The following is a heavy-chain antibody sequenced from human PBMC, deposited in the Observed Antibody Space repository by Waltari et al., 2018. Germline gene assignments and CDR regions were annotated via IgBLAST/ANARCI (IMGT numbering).Heavy chain of an antibody. CDR2: INHSGST. J-gene: IGHJ4*02. Sequence: QVQLQQWGAGLLKPSETLSLTCAVYGGSFSGSYWSWTRTPPGKGLEWIGEINHSGSTNYNPSLKSRVTISVDTSKNQFSLKLSSVTAADTAVYYCARGSNLVGATGYFDYWGQGTLVTVSS. D-gene: IGHD1-26*01. CDR3: ARGSNLVGATGYFDY. V-gene: IGHV4-34*01. CDR1: GGSFSGSY.